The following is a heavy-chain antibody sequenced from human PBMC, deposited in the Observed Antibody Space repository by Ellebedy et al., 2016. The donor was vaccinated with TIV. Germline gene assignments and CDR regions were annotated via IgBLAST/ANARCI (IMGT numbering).Heavy chain of an antibody. Sequence: SETLSLTCTVSGGSISDSAHYWAWIRQSPGEGLEWIGSIYYSGGTYYNPSLKSRVTLSVDTSKNQFSLRLTSVTAADMALYYCTRHLTVAGRNYYFDLWGRGTLVTVSS. J-gene: IGHJ2*01. CDR1: GGSISDSAHY. D-gene: IGHD6-19*01. CDR3: TRHLTVAGRNYYFDL. V-gene: IGHV4-39*01. CDR2: IYYSGGT.